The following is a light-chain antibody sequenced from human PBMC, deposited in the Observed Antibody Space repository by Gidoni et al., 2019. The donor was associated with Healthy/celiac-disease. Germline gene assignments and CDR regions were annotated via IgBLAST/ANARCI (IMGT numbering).Light chain of an antibody. CDR2: DAS. CDR3: QQRSHWPPT. V-gene: IGKV3-11*01. J-gene: IGKJ4*01. CDR1: QSISSY. Sequence: EIVLTQSPATLSLSPGERATLSCRDSQSISSYLAWYQQTPGQAPRLLIYDASNRATGIPARVSGSGSGTDFTLPISSLEPEDFAVYYFQQRSHWPPTFGGGTKVEIK.